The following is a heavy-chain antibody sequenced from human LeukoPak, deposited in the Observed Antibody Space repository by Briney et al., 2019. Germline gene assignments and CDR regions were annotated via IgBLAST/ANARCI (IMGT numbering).Heavy chain of an antibody. CDR3: ARQGIAAAGIIDY. CDR1: GASINSSLYF. V-gene: IGHV4-39*01. CDR2: IYYRGNT. Sequence: PSETLSLTCTVSGASINSSLYFWGWIRQSPGKGLEWIGSIYYRGNTYYNPSLKSRITISVDTSKNQFSLRLTSVTAADTALYYCARQGIAAAGIIDYWGQGTLVTVSS. J-gene: IGHJ4*02. D-gene: IGHD6-13*01.